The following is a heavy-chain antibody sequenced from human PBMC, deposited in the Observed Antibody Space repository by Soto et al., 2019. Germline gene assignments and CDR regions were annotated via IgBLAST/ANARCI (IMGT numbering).Heavy chain of an antibody. J-gene: IGHJ6*02. D-gene: IGHD6-13*01. CDR3: ARDGGYSSSWGLYYYYYGMDV. CDR2: ISSSSSYT. Sequence: GGSLRLSCAASGFTFSDYYMSWIRQAPGKGLEWVSYISSSSSYTNYADSVKGRFTISRDNAKNSLYLQMNSLRAEDTAVYYCARDGGYSSSWGLYYYYYGMDVWGQGTTVTVSS. CDR1: GFTFSDYY. V-gene: IGHV3-11*06.